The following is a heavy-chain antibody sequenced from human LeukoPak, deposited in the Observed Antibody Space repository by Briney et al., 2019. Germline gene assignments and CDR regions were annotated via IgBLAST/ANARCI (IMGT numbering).Heavy chain of an antibody. CDR1: GYTFSSYA. CDR3: AREGKDILTGYYSLSFDY. V-gene: IGHV3-30*04. J-gene: IGHJ4*02. Sequence: PGRSLRLFCAASGYTFSSYAFPWVRQAPGRGLEWVAVISYDGSNKYYADSVKGRFTISRDNSNNTLYLQMNSLRGGDTAVYYCAREGKDILTGYYSLSFDYWGQGILVTVSS. CDR2: ISYDGSNK. D-gene: IGHD3-9*01.